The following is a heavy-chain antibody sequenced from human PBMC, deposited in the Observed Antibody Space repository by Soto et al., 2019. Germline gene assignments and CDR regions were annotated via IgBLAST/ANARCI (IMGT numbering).Heavy chain of an antibody. D-gene: IGHD6-19*01. CDR2: ISGSGGAT. Sequence: EVQLLESGGGLVQPGGSLRLSCAASGFTFSSYAISWVRQAPGKGLEWVSAISGSGGATSYADSVKGRFTISRDNSKKTVYLQMNSLRGEDTAVYFCAKDQVAVAGATFDYWGHGTRFTVSS. J-gene: IGHJ4*01. CDR3: AKDQVAVAGATFDY. CDR1: GFTFSSYA. V-gene: IGHV3-23*01.